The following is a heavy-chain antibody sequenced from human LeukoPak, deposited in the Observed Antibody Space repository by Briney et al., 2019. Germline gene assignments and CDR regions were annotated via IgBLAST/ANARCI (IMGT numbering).Heavy chain of an antibody. CDR1: GFTFSTYW. V-gene: IGHV3-7*04. CDR3: ARYDYGGNYDY. J-gene: IGHJ4*02. CDR2: ITQDGSEK. Sequence: GGTLRLSCAASGFTFSTYWMSWVRQAPGKGLEWVANITQDGSEKYYAHSVKGRFTISRDNAKNSLYLKMNGLRAEDTAVYYCARYDYGGNYDYWGQGTLVTVSS. D-gene: IGHD4-23*01.